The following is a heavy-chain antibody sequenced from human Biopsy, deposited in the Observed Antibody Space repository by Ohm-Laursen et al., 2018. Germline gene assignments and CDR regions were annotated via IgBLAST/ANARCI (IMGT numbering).Heavy chain of an antibody. V-gene: IGHV3-30*18. CDR2: VSSDGKNK. CDR1: GFTLSNYG. D-gene: IGHD1-26*01. CDR3: AKGLYSGSYYYDS. Sequence: SLRLSCAASGFTLSNYGMHWVRQAPGRGLEWVAAVSSDGKNKHYADSVQGRFTISRDNSKNTVDLQMNSLRVEDTAVYYCAKGLYSGSYYYDSWGQGTLVTVSS. J-gene: IGHJ4*02.